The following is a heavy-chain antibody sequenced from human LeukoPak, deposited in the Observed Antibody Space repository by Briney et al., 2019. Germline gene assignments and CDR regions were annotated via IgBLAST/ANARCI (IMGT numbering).Heavy chain of an antibody. J-gene: IGHJ5*02. CDR2: INAGNGNT. CDR3: ARVYTDSGTNAPPDNWFDP. CDR1: GYTFTSYA. V-gene: IGHV1-3*01. D-gene: IGHD3-10*01. Sequence: ASVKVSCKASGYTFTSYAMHWVRQAPGQRLEWMGWINAGNGNTKYSQKFQGRVTITRDTSASTAYMELSSLRSKDTAVYYCARVYTDSGTNAPPDNWFDPWGQGTLVTVSS.